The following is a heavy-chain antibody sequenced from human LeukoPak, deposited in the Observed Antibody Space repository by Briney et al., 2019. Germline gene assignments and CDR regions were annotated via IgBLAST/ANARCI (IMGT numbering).Heavy chain of an antibody. CDR2: ISDTGNTI. Sequence: GGSLRLSCAASGFTFSDYYMTWLRQVPGKGLVFVSFISDTGNTIYYADSVKGRFTVSRDNAKNSLNLHMNSLRAEDTAVYYCARDLTAFYQYASGSDYYGMDVWGQGTTVTVS. J-gene: IGHJ6*02. D-gene: IGHD3-10*01. V-gene: IGHV3-11*04. CDR1: GFTFSDYY. CDR3: ARDLTAFYQYASGSDYYGMDV.